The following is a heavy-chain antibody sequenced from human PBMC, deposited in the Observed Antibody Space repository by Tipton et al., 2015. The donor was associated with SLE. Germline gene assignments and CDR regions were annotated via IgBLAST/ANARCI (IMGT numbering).Heavy chain of an antibody. CDR1: GFTFSSYA. CDR2: ISSSGSTI. D-gene: IGHD5-18*01. Sequence: GSLRLSCAASGFTFSSYAMSWVRQAPGKGLEWVSYISSSGSTIYYADSVKGRFTISRDNAKNSLYLQMNCLRAEDTAVYYCARDLTWIQLWLEDFQHWGQGTLVTVSS. CDR3: ARDLTWIQLWLEDFQH. J-gene: IGHJ1*01. V-gene: IGHV3-48*04.